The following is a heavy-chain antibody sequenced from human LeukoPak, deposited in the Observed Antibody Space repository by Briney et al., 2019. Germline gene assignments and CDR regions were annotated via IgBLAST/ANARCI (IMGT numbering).Heavy chain of an antibody. CDR3: AKDTLFGVVTDAFDI. CDR1: GFTFDDYA. J-gene: IGHJ3*02. V-gene: IGHV3-43*02. Sequence: PGGSLRLSCAASGFTFDDYAMHWVRQAPGKGLEGVSLISGDGGSTYYADSVKGRFTISRDNSKNSLYLQMNSLRTEDTALYYCAKDTLFGVVTDAFDIWGQGTMVTVSS. CDR2: ISGDGGST. D-gene: IGHD3-3*01.